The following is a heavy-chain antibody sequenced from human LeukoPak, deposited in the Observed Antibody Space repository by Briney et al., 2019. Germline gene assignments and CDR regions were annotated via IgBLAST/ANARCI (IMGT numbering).Heavy chain of an antibody. CDR1: GGTFTNYY. J-gene: IGHJ5*02. CDR3: ARDNPDSYDSSGYSWFDP. CDR2: MNPSGGTT. D-gene: IGHD3-22*01. V-gene: IGHV1-46*01. Sequence: ASVKVSCKASGGTFTNYYMHWVRQAPGQGLEWMGIMNPSGGTTTYAQKFQGRVTMTRDMSTSTVYMELSSLRSEDTAVYYCARDNPDSYDSSGYSWFDPWGQGTLVTVSS.